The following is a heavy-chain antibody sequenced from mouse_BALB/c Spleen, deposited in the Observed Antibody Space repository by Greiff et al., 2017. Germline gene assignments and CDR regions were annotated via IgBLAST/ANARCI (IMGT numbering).Heavy chain of an antibody. V-gene: IGHV1-20*02. CDR1: GYSFTGYF. CDR2: INPYNGDT. CDR3: ARWSLPMAMDY. J-gene: IGHJ4*01. Sequence: EVQLQQSGPELVKPGASVKISCKASGYSFTGYFMNWVMQSHGKSLEWIGRINPYNGDTFYNQKFKGKATLTVDKSSSTAHMELRSLASEDSAVYYCARWSLPMAMDYWGQGTSVTVSS.